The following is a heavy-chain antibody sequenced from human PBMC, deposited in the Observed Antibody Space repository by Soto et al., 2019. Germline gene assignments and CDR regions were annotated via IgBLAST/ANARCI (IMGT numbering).Heavy chain of an antibody. Sequence: GGSLRLSCAASGFTFSSYAMHWVRQAPGKGLEWVAVISYDGSNKYYADSVKGRFTISRDNSKNTLYLQMNSLRAGDTAVYYCARDLARGIAAAGTQKDYYYYGMDVWGQGTTVTVSS. CDR2: ISYDGSNK. J-gene: IGHJ6*02. CDR3: ARDLARGIAAAGTQKDYYYYGMDV. V-gene: IGHV3-30-3*01. D-gene: IGHD6-13*01. CDR1: GFTFSSYA.